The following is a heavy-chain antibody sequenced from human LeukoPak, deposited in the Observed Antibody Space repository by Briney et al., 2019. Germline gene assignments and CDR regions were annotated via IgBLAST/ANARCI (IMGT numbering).Heavy chain of an antibody. J-gene: IGHJ4*02. CDR3: ASGYCSSTSCYNIDY. D-gene: IGHD2-2*02. V-gene: IGHV3-30-3*01. CDR2: ISYDGSNK. CDR1: GFTFSSYA. Sequence: GRSLRLSCAASGFTFSSYAMHWVRQAPGKGLEWVAAISYDGSNKYYADSVKGRFTISRDNSKNTLYLQMNSLRAEDTAVYYCASGYCSSTSCYNIDYWGQGTLVTVSS.